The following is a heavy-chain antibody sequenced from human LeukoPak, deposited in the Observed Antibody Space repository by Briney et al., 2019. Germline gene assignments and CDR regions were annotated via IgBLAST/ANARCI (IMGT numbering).Heavy chain of an antibody. Sequence: PGVPLTLSCVASGFTFSTYDMNCARQAPGKGLEGVSYLSSTGGTRYYAKSVQGRFTISRDDGKNSLYLQISSLRAEDTAVYYCARAARPKLRFLDFDYWGQGTLLTVSS. CDR3: ARAARPKLRFLDFDY. CDR2: LSSTGGTR. J-gene: IGHJ4*02. CDR1: GFTFSTYD. D-gene: IGHD3-3*01. V-gene: IGHV3-48*01.